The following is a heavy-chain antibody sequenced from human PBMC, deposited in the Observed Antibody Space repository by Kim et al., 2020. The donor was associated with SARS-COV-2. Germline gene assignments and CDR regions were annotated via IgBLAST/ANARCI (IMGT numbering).Heavy chain of an antibody. Sequence: GGSLRLSCAASGFTFSSYAMHWVRQAPGKGLEWVAVISYDGSNKYYADSVKGRFTISRDNSKNTLYLQMNSLRAEDTAVYYCARDRRSSSSWYVSLLDYWGQGTLVTVSS. D-gene: IGHD6-13*01. V-gene: IGHV3-30-3*01. CDR3: ARDRRSSSSWYVSLLDY. CDR2: ISYDGSNK. J-gene: IGHJ4*02. CDR1: GFTFSSYA.